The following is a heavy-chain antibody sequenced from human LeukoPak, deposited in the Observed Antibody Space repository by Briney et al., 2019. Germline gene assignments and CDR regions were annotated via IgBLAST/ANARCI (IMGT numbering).Heavy chain of an antibody. CDR2: INPGGGST. V-gene: IGHV1-46*01. J-gene: IGHJ6*02. CDR3: ARADTIFGVAQQGYYYGMDV. Sequence: GASVKVSCKASGYTFTSYYMHWVRQAPGQGLEWMGLINPGGGSTSYAQKFQGRVTMTRDTSTSTVYMELSSLRSEDTAVYYCARADTIFGVAQQGYYYGMDVWGQGTTVTVSS. CDR1: GYTFTSYY. D-gene: IGHD3-3*01.